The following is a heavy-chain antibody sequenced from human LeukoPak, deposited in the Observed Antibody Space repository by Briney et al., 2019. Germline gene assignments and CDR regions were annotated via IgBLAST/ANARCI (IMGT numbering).Heavy chain of an antibody. CDR1: GFIFSSSG. V-gene: IGHV3-23*01. CDR3: AKSGYCNGGSCSSMFDY. D-gene: IGHD2-15*01. CDR2: ISGSGGST. Sequence: PGGSLRLSCAASGFIFSSSGMHWVRQAPGKGLEWVSAISGSGGSTHYADSVKGRFTISRDNSKNTLYLQMNSLRAEDTAVYFCAKSGYCNGGSCSSMFDYWGQGTLVTVSS. J-gene: IGHJ4*02.